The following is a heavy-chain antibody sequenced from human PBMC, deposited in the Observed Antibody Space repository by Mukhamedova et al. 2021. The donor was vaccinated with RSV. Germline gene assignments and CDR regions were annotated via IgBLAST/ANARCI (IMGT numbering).Heavy chain of an antibody. D-gene: IGHD4-17*01. V-gene: IGHV3-73*01. Sequence: EYAASVKGRFTISRDDSKNTAYLQMNSLKTEDTAVYYCTRHNEVDSGDYDWFDPWGQGTLVTVSS. J-gene: IGHJ5*02. CDR3: TRHNEVDSGDYDWFDP.